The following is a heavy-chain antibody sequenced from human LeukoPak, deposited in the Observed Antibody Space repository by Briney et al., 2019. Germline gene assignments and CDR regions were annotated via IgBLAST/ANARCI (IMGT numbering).Heavy chain of an antibody. CDR2: IKQDGSEK. D-gene: IGHD3-9*01. CDR3: ARTITIFWRPATGYYMDV. J-gene: IGHJ6*03. Sequence: GGSLRLSCAASGFTFSSYWMSWVRQAPGKGLEWVANIKQDGSEKYYVDSVKGRFTISRDNAKNSLYLQMNSLRAEDTAVYYCARTITIFWRPATGYYMDVWGKGTTVTVSS. CDR1: GFTFSSYW. V-gene: IGHV3-7*01.